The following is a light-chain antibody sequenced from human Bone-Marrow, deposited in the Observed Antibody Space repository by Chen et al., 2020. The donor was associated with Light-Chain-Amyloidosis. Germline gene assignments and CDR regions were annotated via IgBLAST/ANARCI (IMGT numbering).Light chain of an antibody. V-gene: IGKV3-20*01. Sequence: EIVLTQSPGTLSLSPGEGANLSCRASQTISSNYLTWYQQKFGQAPRLLIYGSSSRATGIPDRFTGSGSGTDFTLTINRLEPEDFAMYYCQQYGTSPLTFGGATKVEIK. CDR1: QTISSNY. CDR3: QQYGTSPLT. J-gene: IGKJ4*01. CDR2: GSS.